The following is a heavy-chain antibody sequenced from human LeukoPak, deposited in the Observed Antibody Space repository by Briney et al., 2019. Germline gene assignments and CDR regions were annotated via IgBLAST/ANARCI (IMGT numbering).Heavy chain of an antibody. CDR1: GFTFSTYW. Sequence: GGSLRLSCAASGFTFSTYWMNWVRQAPGKGLEWVANIKHDGSEKYYVDSVKGRFTISRDNAKNSLYLQMNSLRAEDTAVYYCARDPTFYYGSGSFWYFDYWGQGTLVTVSS. D-gene: IGHD3-10*01. CDR3: ARDPTFYYGSGSFWYFDY. CDR2: IKHDGSEK. J-gene: IGHJ4*02. V-gene: IGHV3-7*01.